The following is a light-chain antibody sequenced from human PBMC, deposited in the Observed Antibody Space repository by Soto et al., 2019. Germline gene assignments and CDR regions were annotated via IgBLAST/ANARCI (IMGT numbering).Light chain of an antibody. V-gene: IGLV1-44*01. CDR2: RDN. CDR3: ASWDVSLDGVV. CDR1: SSNIGSST. J-gene: IGLJ2*01. Sequence: QSVLTQSPSASGTPGQTVTISCSGSSSNIGSSTVNWYQHVPGTAPKLLIYRDNERLSGFPDRISASKSGTSASLVISGLQSEDEADYYCASWDVSLDGVVFGGGTKLTGL.